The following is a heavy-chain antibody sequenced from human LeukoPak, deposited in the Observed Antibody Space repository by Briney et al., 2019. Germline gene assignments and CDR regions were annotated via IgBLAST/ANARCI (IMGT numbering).Heavy chain of an antibody. CDR2: INHSGST. CDR1: GGSFSGYY. J-gene: IGHJ4*02. D-gene: IGHD6-19*01. Sequence: SETLSLTCAVYGGSFSGYYWSWIRQPPGKGLEWIGEINHSGSTNYNPSLKSRVTISVDTSKNQFSLKLSSVTAADTAVYYCARSIAVAGKRGLDYWGQGTLSPSPQ. V-gene: IGHV4-34*01. CDR3: ARSIAVAGKRGLDY.